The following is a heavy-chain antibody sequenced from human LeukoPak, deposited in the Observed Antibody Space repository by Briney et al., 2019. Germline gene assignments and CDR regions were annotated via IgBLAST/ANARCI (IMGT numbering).Heavy chain of an antibody. CDR3: AKDRDSSWTFNWFDP. D-gene: IGHD6-13*01. V-gene: IGHV3-23*01. J-gene: IGHJ5*02. CDR2: IDDSGFNT. Sequence: GGSLRLSCAASGFTFSSSAMTWVRQTPGKGLEWVPAIDDSGFNTYYADSVKGRFTISRDNSKNTLSLQMNSLRAEDTAVYYCAKDRDSSWTFNWFDPWGQGTLVTVSS. CDR1: GFTFSSSA.